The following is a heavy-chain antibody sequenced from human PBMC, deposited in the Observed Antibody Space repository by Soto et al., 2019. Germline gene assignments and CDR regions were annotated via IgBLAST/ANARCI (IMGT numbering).Heavy chain of an antibody. D-gene: IGHD2-15*01. CDR3: ARKAVVSLLGMDG. V-gene: IGHV2-26*01. CDR1: GFSLSNARMG. Sequence: SAHTLVNTTAPLTLTCTVSGFSLSNARMGVSWIRQPPGKALEWLEHIFSNDEKSYSTSLKSSLANSKDTSQSSVALTLTNTDPVTTARYYCARKAVVSLLGMDGW. CDR2: IFSNDEK. J-gene: IGHJ6*01.